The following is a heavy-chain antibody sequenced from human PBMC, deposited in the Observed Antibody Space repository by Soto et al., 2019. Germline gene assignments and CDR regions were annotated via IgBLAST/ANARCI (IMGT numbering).Heavy chain of an antibody. V-gene: IGHV1-69*06. CDR2: IIPIFGTA. CDR1: GGTFSSYA. CDR3: ARGGKYYYDSSGYYPPYYYYGMDV. J-gene: IGHJ6*02. Sequence: SVKVSCKASGGTFSSYAISWVRQAPGQGLEWMGGIIPIFGTANYAQKFQGRVTITADKSTSTAYMELSSLRSEDTAVYYCARGGKYYYDSSGYYPPYYYYGMDVWGQGTTVTVSS. D-gene: IGHD3-22*01.